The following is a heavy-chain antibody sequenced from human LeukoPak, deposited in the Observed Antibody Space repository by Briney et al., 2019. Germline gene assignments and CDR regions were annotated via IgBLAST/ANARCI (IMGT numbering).Heavy chain of an antibody. J-gene: IGHJ4*02. CDR3: AREDHIVVVPAAVDYFDY. V-gene: IGHV1-2*02. CDR1: GYIFTAYF. Sequence: GASVKVSCKASGYIFTAYFLHWVRQAPGQGPEWMGWINPVNGVSEYAQKFQGRVTMTRDTSISTAYMELSRLRSDDTAVYYCAREDHIVVVPAAVDYFDYWGQGTLVTVSS. D-gene: IGHD2-2*01. CDR2: INPVNGVS.